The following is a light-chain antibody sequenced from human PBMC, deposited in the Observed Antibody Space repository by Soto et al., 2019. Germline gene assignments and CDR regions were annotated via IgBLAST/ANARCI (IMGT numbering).Light chain of an antibody. CDR1: QDISKN. CDR3: QQTKGFPLT. J-gene: IGKJ4*02. Sequence: DIQMTQSPSSLSASVGARVTITCRASQDISKNLAWYQQIPGKAPKLLIFAASTLQSGVPSIFSASGSGTYFILTVGGLQPEDAATYYCQQTKGFPLTFGGGTKVDSK. CDR2: AAS. V-gene: IGKV1-12*01.